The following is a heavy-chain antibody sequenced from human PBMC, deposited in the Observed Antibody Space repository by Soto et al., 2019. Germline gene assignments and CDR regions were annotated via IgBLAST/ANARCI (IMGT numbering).Heavy chain of an antibody. CDR2: IYHSGST. J-gene: IGHJ5*02. V-gene: IGHV4-30-4*01. D-gene: IGHD1-26*01. CDR1: GDSINSVDHY. CDR3: ARLRWETENNWFGP. Sequence: SETLSLTCTVSGDSINSVDHYWSWIRQPPGKGLEWMGYIYHSGSTHYNPPLNSRLTISIDTSTNRFSLNLTSVTAADTAVYFCARLRWETENNWFGPWGQGALVTVSS.